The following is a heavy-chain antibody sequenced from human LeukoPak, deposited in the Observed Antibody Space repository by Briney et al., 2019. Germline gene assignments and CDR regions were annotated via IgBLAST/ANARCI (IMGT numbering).Heavy chain of an antibody. V-gene: IGHV4-59*01. CDR3: ARDIQQWRGNDY. D-gene: IGHD6-19*01. CDR2: IYYSGST. CDR1: GGSISSYY. Sequence: SETLSLTCTVSGGSISSYYWSWIRQPPGKGLEWIGYIYYSGSTNYNPSLKSRVTISVDTSKNQFSLKLSSVTAADTAVYYCARDIQQWRGNDYWGQGTLVTVSP. J-gene: IGHJ4*02.